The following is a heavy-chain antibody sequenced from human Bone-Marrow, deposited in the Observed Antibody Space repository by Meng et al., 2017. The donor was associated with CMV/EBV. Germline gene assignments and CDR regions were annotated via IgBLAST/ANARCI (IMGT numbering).Heavy chain of an antibody. CDR3: ARDGRLYDFWSGYYGYYFDY. CDR1: GGSISRSSYY. J-gene: IGHJ4*02. V-gene: IGHV4-39*07. Sequence: SETLSLTCTVSGGSISRSSYYWGWIRQPPGKGLEWIGSIYYSGNTYYNPSLKSRVTISVDTSKNQFSLKLSSVTAADTAVYYCARDGRLYDFWSGYYGYYFDYWGQGTRVTVSS. D-gene: IGHD3-3*01. CDR2: IYYSGNT.